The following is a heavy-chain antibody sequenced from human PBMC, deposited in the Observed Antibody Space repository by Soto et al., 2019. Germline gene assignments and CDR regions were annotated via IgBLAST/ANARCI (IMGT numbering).Heavy chain of an antibody. CDR3: SRVPGP. V-gene: IGHV4-30-2*01. J-gene: IGHJ5*02. Sequence: SETLSLTCAVYGGSFSGYYWSWIRQPPGKGLEWIGYIYHSGSTYYNPSLKSRATISVDRSKNQFSLKLSSVTAADTAVYYCSRVPGPWGQGTLVTVSS. CDR2: IYHSGST. CDR1: GGSFSGYY.